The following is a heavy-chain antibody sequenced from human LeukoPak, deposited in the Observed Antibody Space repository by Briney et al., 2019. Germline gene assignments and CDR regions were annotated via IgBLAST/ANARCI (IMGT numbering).Heavy chain of an antibody. CDR3: AKFRPITSVAGTIFHY. CDR2: ISATGGST. V-gene: IGHV3-23*01. CDR1: GFTFTYYA. Sequence: GGSLRHSCAASGFTFTYYAMSWVRQAPGKGLEWVSAISATGGSTYYADSVKGRFTISRDDSKNTLYLQMNSLRAEDTAVYYCAKFRPITSVAGTIFHYWGQGALVTVSS. J-gene: IGHJ4*02. D-gene: IGHD6-19*01.